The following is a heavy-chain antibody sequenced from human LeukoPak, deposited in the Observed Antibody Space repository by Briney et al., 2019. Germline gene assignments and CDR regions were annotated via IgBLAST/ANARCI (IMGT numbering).Heavy chain of an antibody. CDR2: IYHRANT. V-gene: IGHV4-59*11. CDR1: GAAMTSHH. D-gene: IGHD3-9*01. CDR3: SGGRSSRYSDY. Sequence: SETLSLTCIVSGAAMTSHHWNWIRQTPGKSLEWIGYIYHRANTNFITSYSSSLRSRVSMSVDMSKNLFSLSLTSVSAADTAIYYCSGGRSSRYSDYWGQGALVTVFS. J-gene: IGHJ4*02.